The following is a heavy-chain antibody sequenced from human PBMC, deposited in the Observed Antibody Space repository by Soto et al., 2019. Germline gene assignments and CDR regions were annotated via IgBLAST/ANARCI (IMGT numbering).Heavy chain of an antibody. J-gene: IGHJ6*03. CDR3: AREEVTMVRGVMYYYYYMDV. CDR1: GYTFTSYA. Sequence: QVQLVQSGAEVKKPGASVKVSCTASGYTFTSYAMHWVRQAPGQRLEWMGWIKAGNGNTKYSQKFQGRVTITRDTSASTDYMELSSLRSEDTAVYYCAREEVTMVRGVMYYYYYMDVWGKGTTVTVSS. CDR2: IKAGNGNT. D-gene: IGHD3-10*01. V-gene: IGHV1-3*01.